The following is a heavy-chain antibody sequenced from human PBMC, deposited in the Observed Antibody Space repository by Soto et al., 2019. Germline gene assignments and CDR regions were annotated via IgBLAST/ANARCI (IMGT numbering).Heavy chain of an antibody. J-gene: IGHJ5*02. Sequence: EVQLVESGGGLVKPGGSLRLSCAASGFTFSSYSMNWVRQAPGKGLEWVSSISSSSSYIYYADSVKGRFTISRDNAKNPLYLQMNSLRAEDTAVYYCARAQQDDYIWGSYRLNWFDPWGQGTLVTVSS. CDR2: ISSSSSYI. CDR3: ARAQQDDYIWGSYRLNWFDP. V-gene: IGHV3-21*01. D-gene: IGHD3-16*02. CDR1: GFTFSSYS.